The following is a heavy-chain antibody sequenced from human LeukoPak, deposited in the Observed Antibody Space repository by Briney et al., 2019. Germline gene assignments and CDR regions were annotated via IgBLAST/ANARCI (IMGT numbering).Heavy chain of an antibody. Sequence: GGSLRLSCATSGFTFSNYWMSWVRQAPGKGMEWVANIRQDGSEKYYVDSVKGRFTISRDDAKNSLYLQMNSLRAEDTAVYYCAKNYGGNSADWGQGTLVTVSS. D-gene: IGHD4-23*01. CDR3: AKNYGGNSAD. CDR1: GFTFSNYW. J-gene: IGHJ4*02. CDR2: IRQDGSEK. V-gene: IGHV3-7*02.